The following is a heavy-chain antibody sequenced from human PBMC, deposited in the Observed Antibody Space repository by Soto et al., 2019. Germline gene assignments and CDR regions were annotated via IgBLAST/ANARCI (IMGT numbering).Heavy chain of an antibody. J-gene: IGHJ4*02. Sequence: QVQLVESGGGVVQPGRSLRLSCAASGFTFSSYGMYWVRQAPGKGLEWVAAISYDGSNKYYADSVKGRFTIARDNSKNTLYLQMNSLRVEDTAVYYCANDEGGARWLVSFLDYWGQGTLVTVFS. CDR3: ANDEGGARWLVSFLDY. CDR2: ISYDGSNK. CDR1: GFTFSSYG. D-gene: IGHD6-19*01. V-gene: IGHV3-30*18.